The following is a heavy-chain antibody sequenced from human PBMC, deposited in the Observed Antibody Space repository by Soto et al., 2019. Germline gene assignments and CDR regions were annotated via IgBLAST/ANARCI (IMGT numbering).Heavy chain of an antibody. D-gene: IGHD2-21*02. V-gene: IGHV6-1*01. J-gene: IGHJ3*02. CDR1: GDSVSSNSAA. CDR3: ARDLHGPIVVVTAIYAFDI. Sequence: SQTLSLTCAISGDSVSSNSAAWNWIRQSPSRGLECLGRTYYRSKWYNDYAVSVKSRITINPDTSKNQFSLQLNSVTPEDTAVYYCARDLHGPIVVVTAIYAFDIWGHGTIVTVSS. CDR2: TYYRSKWYN.